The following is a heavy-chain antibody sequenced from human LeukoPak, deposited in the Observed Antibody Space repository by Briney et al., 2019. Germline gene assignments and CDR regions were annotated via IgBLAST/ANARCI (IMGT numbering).Heavy chain of an antibody. V-gene: IGHV4-59*01. CDR3: ARGARTRRRDNSGPFDI. J-gene: IGHJ3*02. D-gene: IGHD3-22*01. CDR1: GGSMSSYY. Sequence: SSETLSLTGTVSGGSMSSYYWSWIRQPPGKGLQWIGYIYHSGSTNHNPSLKSRVTISLDWSKNQFTLKLKSVTAADTAVYYCARGARTRRRDNSGPFDIWGQGTKVTVSS. CDR2: IYHSGST.